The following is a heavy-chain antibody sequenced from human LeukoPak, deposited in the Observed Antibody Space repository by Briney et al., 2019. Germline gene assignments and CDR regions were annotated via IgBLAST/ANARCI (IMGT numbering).Heavy chain of an antibody. J-gene: IGHJ5*02. CDR3: ARTPPKYSSSWYWFDP. D-gene: IGHD6-13*01. Sequence: SVKVSCKASGGTFSSYAISWVRQAPGQGLEWMGGIIPIFGTANYAQKFQGRVTITAGESTSTAYMELSSLRSEDTAVYYCARTPPKYSSSWYWFDPWGQGTLVTVSS. V-gene: IGHV1-69*13. CDR2: IIPIFGTA. CDR1: GGTFSSYA.